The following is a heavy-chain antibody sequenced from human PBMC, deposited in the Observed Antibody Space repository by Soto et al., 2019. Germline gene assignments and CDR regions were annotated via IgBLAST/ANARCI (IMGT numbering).Heavy chain of an antibody. D-gene: IGHD3-3*01. Sequence: QTGGSLRLSCSASGVTFTSYAMSWVRQAPGKGLEWVSGISGSGGDTKSAYSVKGRFTISRDNFKNMLYLQMNSLRAEDTAVYYCAKHDFWTLYNTGLDSWGQGTLVTVSS. CDR2: ISGSGGDT. CDR1: GVTFTSYA. CDR3: AKHDFWTLYNTGLDS. V-gene: IGHV3-23*01. J-gene: IGHJ4*02.